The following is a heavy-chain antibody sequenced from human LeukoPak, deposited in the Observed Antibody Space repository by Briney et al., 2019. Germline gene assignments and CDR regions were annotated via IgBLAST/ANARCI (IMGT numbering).Heavy chain of an antibody. D-gene: IGHD3-10*01. Sequence: PGGSLRLSCAASGFTFSSYAMHWVRQAPGKGLEWVAVISYDGSNKYYADSVKGRFTISRDNSKNTLYLQMNSLRAEDTAVYYCARDPAYGSGTYTHFDYWGQGTQVTVSS. V-gene: IGHV3-30*04. CDR2: ISYDGSNK. J-gene: IGHJ4*02. CDR3: ARDPAYGSGTYTHFDY. CDR1: GFTFSSYA.